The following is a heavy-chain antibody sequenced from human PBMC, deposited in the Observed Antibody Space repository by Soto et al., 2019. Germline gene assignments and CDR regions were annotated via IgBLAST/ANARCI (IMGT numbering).Heavy chain of an antibody. CDR3: ARSYCSGGSCYGSYYYGMDV. V-gene: IGHV1-18*01. CDR1: GYTFTSYG. CDR2: ISAYNGNT. Sequence: QVQLVQSGAEVKKPGASVKVSCKASGYTFTSYGISWVRQAPGQGLEWMGWISAYNGNTNYAQKLQGRVTMTTDTSTRTAYMELRSLRSDDTAVYYCARSYCSGGSCYGSYYYGMDVWGQGTTVTVSS. J-gene: IGHJ6*02. D-gene: IGHD2-15*01.